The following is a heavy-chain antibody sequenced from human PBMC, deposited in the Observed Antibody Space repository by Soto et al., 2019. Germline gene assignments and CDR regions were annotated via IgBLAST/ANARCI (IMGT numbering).Heavy chain of an antibody. J-gene: IGHJ4*02. CDR3: ARDLAAAGTFDY. D-gene: IGHD6-13*01. Sequence: ASVKVSFKASGYTFTSYYMHWVLQAPGQVLEWMGIINPSGGSTSYAQKFQGRVTMTRDTSTSTVYMELSSLRSEDTAVYYCARDLAAAGTFDYWGQGTLVTVSS. CDR2: INPSGGST. V-gene: IGHV1-46*01. CDR1: GYTFTSYY.